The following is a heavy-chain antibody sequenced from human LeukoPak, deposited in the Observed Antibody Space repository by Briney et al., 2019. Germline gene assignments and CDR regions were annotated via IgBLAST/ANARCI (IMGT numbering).Heavy chain of an antibody. Sequence: GGSLRLSCAASGFTFTDYSMNWVRQAPGKGLEWVSVIYSGGSTYYADSVKGRFTISRDNSKNTLYLQMNSLRAEDTAVYYCAREQLVLDGFDPWGQGTLVTVSS. J-gene: IGHJ5*02. CDR2: IYSGGST. V-gene: IGHV3-66*01. CDR3: AREQLVLDGFDP. CDR1: GFTFTDYS. D-gene: IGHD6-6*01.